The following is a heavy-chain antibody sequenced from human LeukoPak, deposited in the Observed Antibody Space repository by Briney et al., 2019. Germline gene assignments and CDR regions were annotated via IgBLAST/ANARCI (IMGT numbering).Heavy chain of an antibody. V-gene: IGHV3-49*04. CDR2: IRSKAYGATT. Sequence: PGRSLRLSCATSGFSFGGYALTWVRQAPGKGLEWVGLIRSKAYGATTEYAASVKGRFTISRDDSKSIAYLQMNSLKTEDTAVYYCTRDPYYYDSSGHEWPDPWGQGTLVTVSS. J-gene: IGHJ5*02. D-gene: IGHD3-22*01. CDR3: TRDPYYYDSSGHEWPDP. CDR1: GFSFGGYA.